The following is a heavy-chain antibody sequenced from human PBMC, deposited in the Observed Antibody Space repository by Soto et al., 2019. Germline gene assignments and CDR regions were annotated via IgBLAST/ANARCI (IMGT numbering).Heavy chain of an antibody. CDR3: ARDDGTY. V-gene: IGHV3-53*01. CDR1: GLSVSNNY. Sequence: EVQLVESGGGLIQPGGSRRLSCAASGLSVSNNYMSWVRQAPGKGLEWVSVMYSGGSTYYVDSVKGRFTISRDNSKNTLYLQMNSLRADDTAMYYCARDDGTYWGQGTLVTVSS. CDR2: MYSGGST. J-gene: IGHJ4*02.